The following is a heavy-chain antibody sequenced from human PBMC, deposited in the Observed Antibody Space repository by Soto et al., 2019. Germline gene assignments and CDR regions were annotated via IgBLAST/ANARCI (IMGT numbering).Heavy chain of an antibody. CDR1: GYSFTSYW. CDR3: QRLTMEEASSSNCFDP. J-gene: IGHJ5*02. D-gene: IGHD6-6*01. Sequence: GESLKSCCKGSGYSFTSYWIGWVRQMPGKVLEWMGIIYPGDSDTRYSPSFQGQVTISADKSISTAYLQWSSRKASDTAMYYWQRLTMEEASSSNCFDPRRQGTLVSV. CDR2: IYPGDSDT. V-gene: IGHV5-51*01.